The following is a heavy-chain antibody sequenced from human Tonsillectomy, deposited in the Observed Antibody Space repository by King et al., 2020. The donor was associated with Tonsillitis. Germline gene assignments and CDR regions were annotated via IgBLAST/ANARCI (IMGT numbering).Heavy chain of an antibody. CDR1: GGSISRGDYY. V-gene: IGHV4-39*07. CDR3: AREGEQLVPELFSFGP. D-gene: IGHD6-6*01. Sequence: LQLQESGPGLVKPSQTLSLTCSVSGGSISRGDYYWTWVRQSPGKGLEWIGSIYHSGSTYYNPSLKSRVTISVDTSKNQFSLKLSSVTAADTAVYYCAREGEQLVPELFSFGPWGQGTLVTVSS. J-gene: IGHJ5*02. CDR2: IYHSGST.